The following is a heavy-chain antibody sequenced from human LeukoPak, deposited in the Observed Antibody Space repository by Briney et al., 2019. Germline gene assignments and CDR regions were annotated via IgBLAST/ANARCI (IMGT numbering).Heavy chain of an antibody. CDR1: GFTFSSYG. V-gene: IGHV3-33*05. CDR3: ARELVSLGTGYFDL. CDR2: ISYDGSYQ. J-gene: IGHJ2*01. Sequence: PGRSLRLSCEASGFTFSSYGMHWVRQAPGKGLEWVAIISYDGSYQNYGDSVKGRFTISRDNSKNTLHLQMDSLRAEDTAIYYCARELVSLGTGYFDLWGRGTLVTVSS. D-gene: IGHD7-27*01.